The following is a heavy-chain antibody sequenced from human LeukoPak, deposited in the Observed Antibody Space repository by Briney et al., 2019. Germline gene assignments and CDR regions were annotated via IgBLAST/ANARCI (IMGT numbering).Heavy chain of an antibody. CDR2: INTDGSST. CDR1: GFTFSSYW. J-gene: IGHJ4*02. D-gene: IGHD3-16*01. CDR3: ARWGRYGAGDY. Sequence: RSLRLSCAASGFTFSSYWMHWVRQAPGKGLVWVSHINTDGSSTTYADSVKGRFTISRDNAKNTLYLQMNSLRAEDTAVYYCARWGRYGAGDYWGQGTLVTVSS. V-gene: IGHV3-74*01.